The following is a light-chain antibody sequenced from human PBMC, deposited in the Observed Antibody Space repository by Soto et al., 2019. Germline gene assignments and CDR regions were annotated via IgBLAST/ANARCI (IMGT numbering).Light chain of an antibody. Sequence: EVVMTQSPASLSVSPGERATLSCRASQNIRNNLAWYPQQPGQSPRLLISGASIREAGIPGRFSGSGSGTEFTLIISSLQSEDFAVYYCQQRSDWPPSFGPGTKVDIK. V-gene: IGKV3-15*01. CDR1: QNIRNN. CDR2: GAS. J-gene: IGKJ3*01. CDR3: QQRSDWPPS.